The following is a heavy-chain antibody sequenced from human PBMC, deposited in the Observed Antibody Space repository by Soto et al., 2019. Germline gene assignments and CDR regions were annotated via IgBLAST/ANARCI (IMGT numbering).Heavy chain of an antibody. CDR1: GFTFSRYW. CDR3: AKDDFFVVGISRGFDS. J-gene: IGHJ3*02. Sequence: EVQLVESGGGLVQPGGSLRLSCAASGFTFSRYWMHWVRQAPGEGLVWVSGISTEGSTTRYVDSVKGRFTTPRDNVKNTLYLKMGSLRAEKTAVYSCAKDDFFVVGISRGFDSWGQGTVVTVSS. V-gene: IGHV3-74*01. CDR2: ISTEGSTT. D-gene: IGHD3-3*01.